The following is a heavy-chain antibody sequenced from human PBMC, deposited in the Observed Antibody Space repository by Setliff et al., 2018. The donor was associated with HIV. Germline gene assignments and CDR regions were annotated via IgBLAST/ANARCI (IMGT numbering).Heavy chain of an antibody. V-gene: IGHV1-2*02. CDR1: GYTFTDYY. CDR3: ARDLSTHWSGYSLGF. D-gene: IGHD3-3*01. Sequence: ASVKVSCKASGYTFTDYYFHWVRQAPGQGLEWMGWVNPKFGCTLYAQKFRGRVTMTRDMSINTVYLELSSLSSDDTAVYYCARDLSTHWSGYSLGFWGPGTLVTVSS. J-gene: IGHJ4*02. CDR2: VNPKFGCT.